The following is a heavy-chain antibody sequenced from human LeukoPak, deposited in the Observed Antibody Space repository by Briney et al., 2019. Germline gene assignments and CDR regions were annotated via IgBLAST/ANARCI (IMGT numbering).Heavy chain of an antibody. CDR3: AKDSLRTLPAASFDY. CDR2: TRNKANSYTT. Sequence: GGSLRLSCAASGFTFSDHYMDWVRQAPGKGLEWVGRTRNKANSYTTEYAASVKGRFTISRDDSKNSLYLQMNSLRAEDTAIYYCAKDSLRTLPAASFDYWGQGTLVTVSS. V-gene: IGHV3-72*01. D-gene: IGHD2-2*01. CDR1: GFTFSDHY. J-gene: IGHJ4*02.